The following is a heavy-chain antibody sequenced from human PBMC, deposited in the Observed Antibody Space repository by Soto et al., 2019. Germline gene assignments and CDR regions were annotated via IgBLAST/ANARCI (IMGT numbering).Heavy chain of an antibody. D-gene: IGHD6-13*01. CDR2: ISSSSTI. Sequence: EVQLVESGGGLVQPGGSLRLSCAASGFTFSSYSMNWVRQAPGKGLEWVSYISSSSTIYYADSVKGRFTISRDNAKNSLYLQMNSLRAEDTAVYYCARYSSSWYVGYYYGMDVWGQGTTVTVSS. V-gene: IGHV3-48*01. CDR1: GFTFSSYS. CDR3: ARYSSSWYVGYYYGMDV. J-gene: IGHJ6*02.